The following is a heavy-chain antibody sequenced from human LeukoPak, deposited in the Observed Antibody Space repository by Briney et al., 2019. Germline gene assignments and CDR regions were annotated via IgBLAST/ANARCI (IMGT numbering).Heavy chain of an antibody. J-gene: IGHJ4*02. D-gene: IGHD3-16*01. V-gene: IGHV3-15*01. CDR2: IKSKDDGGTT. Sequence: GGSLRLSCAASGFNFNNAWMSWVRQAPGKGLEWVGRIKSKDDGGTTYYAAPVKGRFTISRDDSKNALFPQMDSLKTEDTAVYFCAAPWGSAGYWGQGTLVTVSS. CDR3: AAPWGSAGY. CDR1: GFNFNNAW.